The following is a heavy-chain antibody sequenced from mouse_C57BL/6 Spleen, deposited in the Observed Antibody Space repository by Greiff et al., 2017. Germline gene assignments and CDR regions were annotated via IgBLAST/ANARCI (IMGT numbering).Heavy chain of an antibody. V-gene: IGHV5-9-1*02. Sequence: EVKLMESGEGLVKPGGSLKLSCAASGFTFSSYAMSWVRQTPEKRLEWVAYISSGGDYIYYADTVKGRFTISRDNARNTLYLQMSSLKSEDTAMYYCTREGNYYGSSLYYFDYWGQGTTLTVSS. CDR1: GFTFSSYA. D-gene: IGHD1-1*01. CDR3: TREGNYYGSSLYYFDY. J-gene: IGHJ2*01. CDR2: ISSGGDYI.